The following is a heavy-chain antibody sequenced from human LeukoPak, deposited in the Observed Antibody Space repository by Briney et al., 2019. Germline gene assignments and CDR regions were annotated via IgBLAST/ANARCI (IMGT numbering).Heavy chain of an antibody. J-gene: IGHJ4*02. Sequence: PGGSLRLSCEASGFNFSDVWMNWVRQAPGKGLEWSGRIKTKTDGRATEYAAPAKGRFTISRDDSKSTVYLHMNSLKTEDTALYYCVTRITSTGDYWGQGTLVTVSS. V-gene: IGHV3-15*01. CDR3: VTRITSTGDY. CDR2: IKTKTDGRAT. CDR1: GFNFSDVW. D-gene: IGHD3-16*01.